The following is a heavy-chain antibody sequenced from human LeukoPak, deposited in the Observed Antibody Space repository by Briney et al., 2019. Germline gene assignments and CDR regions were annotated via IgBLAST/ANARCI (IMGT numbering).Heavy chain of an antibody. D-gene: IGHD3-10*01. CDR2: INPTGGST. Sequence: ASVKVSCKASGYTSPSYFMHWVRQAPGQGLEWMGIINPTGGSTTYAQKFQGRVTMTRDTSTSTVYMELSSLRSEDTAVYYCAREAPALLNYYGSGIPYFDYWGQGTLVTVSS. J-gene: IGHJ4*02. CDR1: GYTSPSYF. CDR3: AREAPALLNYYGSGIPYFDY. V-gene: IGHV1-46*01.